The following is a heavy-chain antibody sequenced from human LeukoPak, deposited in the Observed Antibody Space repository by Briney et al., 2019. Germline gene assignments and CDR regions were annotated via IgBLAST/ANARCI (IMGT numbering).Heavy chain of an antibody. D-gene: IGHD6-19*01. V-gene: IGHV3-30*18. CDR1: GFTFSSYG. CDR2: ISYDGSNK. J-gene: IGHJ4*02. Sequence: GRSLRLSCAASGFTFSSYGMPWVRQAPGKGLEWVAVISYDGSNKYYADSVKGRFTISRDNSKNTLYLQMNSLRAEDTAVYYCAKSRNRKVAGPLYFDYWGQGTLVTVSS. CDR3: AKSRNRKVAGPLYFDY.